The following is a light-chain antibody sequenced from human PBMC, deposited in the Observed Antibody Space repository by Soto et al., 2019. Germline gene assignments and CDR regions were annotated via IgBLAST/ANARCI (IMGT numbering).Light chain of an antibody. CDR2: DVS. Sequence: QSVLTQPASVSGSPGQSITISCTGTSSDVGGYNYVSWYQQHPGKAPKLMIYDVSNRPSGVSNRFSGSKSGNTASLTISGLQAEDEADYHCSSDTSSSTLYVFGTGTKVTVL. V-gene: IGLV2-14*01. J-gene: IGLJ1*01. CDR3: SSDTSSSTLYV. CDR1: SSDVGGYNY.